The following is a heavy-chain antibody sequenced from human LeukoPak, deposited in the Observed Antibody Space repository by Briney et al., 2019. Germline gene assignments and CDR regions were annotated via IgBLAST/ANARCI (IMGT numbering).Heavy chain of an antibody. CDR2: ISGSGVGT. CDR3: ANRVYSYADPFDY. CDR1: GLTFRNAW. V-gene: IGHV3-23*01. Sequence: GGSLRLSCGASGLTFRNAWMTWVRQAPGKGLEWVSAISGSGVGTYYADSVKGRFTISRDNSKNTLYLQMNSLRAEDTAVYYCANRVYSYADPFDYWGQGTLVTVSS. D-gene: IGHD5-18*01. J-gene: IGHJ4*02.